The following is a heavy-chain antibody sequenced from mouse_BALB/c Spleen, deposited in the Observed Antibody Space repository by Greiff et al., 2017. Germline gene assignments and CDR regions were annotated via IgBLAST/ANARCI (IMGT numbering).Heavy chain of an antibody. CDR1: GYSITSDYA. D-gene: IGHD1-1*01. CDR3: ARAHTTGFAY. CDR2: ISYSGST. Sequence: EVKLQESGPGLVKPSQSLSLTCTVTGYSITSDYAWNWIRQFPGNKLEWMGYISYSGSTSYNPSLKSRISITRDTSKNQFFLQLNSVTTEDTATYYCARAHTTGFAYWGQGTLVTVSA. J-gene: IGHJ3*01. V-gene: IGHV3-2*02.